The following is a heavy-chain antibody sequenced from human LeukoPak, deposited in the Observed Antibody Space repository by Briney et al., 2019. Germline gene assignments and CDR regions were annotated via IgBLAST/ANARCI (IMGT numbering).Heavy chain of an antibody. CDR1: GGSISSYY. D-gene: IGHD5-24*01. CDR3: ARGARAGYNLEPFDN. V-gene: IGHV4-59*08. CDR2: IYNSGST. Sequence: SETLSLTCTVSGGSISSYYWGWIRQPPGKGLEWIGYIYNSGSTKYNPSLKSRVTITVDTSKNQISLKLSSVTAADTAVYCARGARAGYNLEPFDNWGQGTLVTVSS. J-gene: IGHJ4*02.